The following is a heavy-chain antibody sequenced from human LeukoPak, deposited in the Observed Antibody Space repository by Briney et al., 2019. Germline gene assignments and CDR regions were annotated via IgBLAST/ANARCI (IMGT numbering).Heavy chain of an antibody. CDR3: ARKPSDAGVVDY. Sequence: GSLRLSCAASGFTFSSYSMNWVRQAPGKGLEWVSSISSSSSYIYYADSVKGRFTISRDNAKNSLYLQMNSLRAEDTAVYYCARKPSDAGVVDYWGQGTLVTVSS. CDR1: GFTFSSYS. CDR2: ISSSSSYI. D-gene: IGHD3-3*01. J-gene: IGHJ4*02. V-gene: IGHV3-21*01.